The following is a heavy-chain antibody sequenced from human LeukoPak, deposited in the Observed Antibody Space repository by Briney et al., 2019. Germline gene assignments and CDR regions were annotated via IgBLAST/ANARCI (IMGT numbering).Heavy chain of an antibody. Sequence: SETLSLTCTVSGASISSHYWSWIRQPPGKGLERIAYISYSGSTNYNPSLKSRVTISVDTSKNQFSLQLNSVTAADTAVYYCATMPKTTGTCWFDYWGRGTLVTVSS. CDR2: ISYSGST. CDR1: GASISSHY. D-gene: IGHD4-17*01. V-gene: IGHV4-59*11. J-gene: IGHJ4*02. CDR3: ATMPKTTGTCWFDY.